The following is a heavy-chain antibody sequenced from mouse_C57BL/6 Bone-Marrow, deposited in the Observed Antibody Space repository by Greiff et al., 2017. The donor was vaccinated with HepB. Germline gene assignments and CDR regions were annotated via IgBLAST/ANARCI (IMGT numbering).Heavy chain of an antibody. CDR3: ARSGRGIYYHGDWYFDV. V-gene: IGHV14-3*01. CDR2: IDPANGNT. D-gene: IGHD1-1*01. J-gene: IGHJ1*03. CDR1: GFNIKNTY. Sequence: EVKLVESVAELVRPGASVKLSCTASGFNIKNTYMHWVKQRPEQGLEWIGRIDPANGNTKYAPKFQGKATITADTSSNTAYLQLSSLTSEDTAIYYCARSGRGIYYHGDWYFDVWGTGTTVTVSS.